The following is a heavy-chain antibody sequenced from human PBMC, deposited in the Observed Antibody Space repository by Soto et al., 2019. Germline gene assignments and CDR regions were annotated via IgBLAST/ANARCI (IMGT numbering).Heavy chain of an antibody. J-gene: IGHJ4*02. CDR2: IYSGGST. V-gene: IGHV3-66*01. Sequence: GGSLRLSCAASGFTISSNYMSWVRQAPGKGLEWVSVIYSGGSTYYADSVKGRFTISRDNSKNTLFLQMNSLRVEDTAVYYCARGEPHHYFDYWGQGTLVTVSS. CDR3: ARGEPHHYFDY. D-gene: IGHD3-16*01. CDR1: GFTISSNY.